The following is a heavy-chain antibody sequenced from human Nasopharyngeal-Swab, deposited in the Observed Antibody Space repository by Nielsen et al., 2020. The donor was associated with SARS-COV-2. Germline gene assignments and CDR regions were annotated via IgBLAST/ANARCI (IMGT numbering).Heavy chain of an antibody. CDR2: IDPSDSFT. Sequence: GASLKISCTGSGYSFTSSWISWVRQMPGKGLEWMGMIDPSDSFTEYSPSFQGHVTISADKSINTAYLQWSSLRASDTAMYYCARPSRWYSYNHYYMDVWGKGTMVTVSS. V-gene: IGHV5-10-1*01. CDR1: GYSFTSSW. CDR3: ARPSRWYSYNHYYMDV. J-gene: IGHJ6*03. D-gene: IGHD6-13*01.